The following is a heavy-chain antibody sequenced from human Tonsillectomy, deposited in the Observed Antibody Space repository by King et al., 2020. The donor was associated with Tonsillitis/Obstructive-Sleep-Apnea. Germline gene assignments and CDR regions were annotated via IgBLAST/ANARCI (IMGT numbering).Heavy chain of an antibody. CDR1: GGTFSSYA. CDR3: ARDHSVADFSGDCFDP. V-gene: IGHV1-69*09. J-gene: IGHJ5*02. CDR2: IIPILCIA. Sequence: QLVQSGAEVKKPGSSVKVSCKASGGTFSSYAISWVRQAPGQGLEWMGRIIPILCIANYAQKFQGRITITADKSTSTAYMVLSSLVSEDTAVYYCARDHSVADFSGDCFDPWGQGVLVTVSS. D-gene: IGHD3-3*01.